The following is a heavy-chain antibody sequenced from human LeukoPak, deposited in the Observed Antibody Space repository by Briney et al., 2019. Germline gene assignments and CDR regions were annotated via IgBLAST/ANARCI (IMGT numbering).Heavy chain of an antibody. CDR1: GFTFSDSA. Sequence: PGGSLRLSCEASGFTFSDSAMSWVRQASGRGPEWVSLISASGGNSYYADSVKGRFTVSRDSSKNTLHLQMNSLRAEDTAVNYCARDIELSCWGQGTLVTVSS. CDR2: ISASGGNS. V-gene: IGHV3-23*01. CDR3: ARDIELSC. J-gene: IGHJ4*02. D-gene: IGHD1-26*01.